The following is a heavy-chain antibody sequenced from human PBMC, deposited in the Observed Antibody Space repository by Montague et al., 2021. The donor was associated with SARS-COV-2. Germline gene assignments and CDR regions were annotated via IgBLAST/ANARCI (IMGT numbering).Heavy chain of an antibody. CDR2: IYYSGNT. Sequence: SETLSLTCTVSGGSITSSAYYWSWIRQSPGKGLEWIGTIYYSGNTYSNPSLKSRVTISMDTSKSQVSLKISSVTAADTAVYFCASLGSPAYCGGDCYLRDYGMDVWGQGTRVTVSS. J-gene: IGHJ6*02. CDR3: ASLGSPAYCGGDCYLRDYGMDV. CDR1: GGSITSSAYY. D-gene: IGHD2-21*02. V-gene: IGHV4-39*01.